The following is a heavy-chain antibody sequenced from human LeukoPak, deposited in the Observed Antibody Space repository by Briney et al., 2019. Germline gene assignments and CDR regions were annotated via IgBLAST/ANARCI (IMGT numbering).Heavy chain of an antibody. CDR2: IDRPAKSYAT. Sequence: GGSLRLSSAASGFTLSDSAIHWVRQASGKGLEWVGLIDRPAKSYATAYGASVGGRFTISRDDSKNTAYLQMDSLKTEDTALYYCTRDRGTYNWLDPWGQGTLVTVSS. V-gene: IGHV3-73*01. CDR1: GFTLSDSA. D-gene: IGHD1-26*01. J-gene: IGHJ5*02. CDR3: TRDRGTYNWLDP.